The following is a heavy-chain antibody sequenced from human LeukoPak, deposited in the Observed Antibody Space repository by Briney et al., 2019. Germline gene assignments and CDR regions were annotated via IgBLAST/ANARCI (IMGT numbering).Heavy chain of an antibody. J-gene: IGHJ4*01. CDR1: GFTFSNYW. Sequence: PGGSLRLSCAASGFTFSNYWMHWVRQVPGKGLVWVSRIDGGGNNRNCADSVKGRFSISRDNVKSTLYLQMNSLRAEDTAVYYCARGPGSSGGAYVGDYWGHGTLVTVSS. D-gene: IGHD3-22*01. CDR3: ARGPGSSGGAYVGDY. CDR2: IDGGGNNR. V-gene: IGHV3-74*01.